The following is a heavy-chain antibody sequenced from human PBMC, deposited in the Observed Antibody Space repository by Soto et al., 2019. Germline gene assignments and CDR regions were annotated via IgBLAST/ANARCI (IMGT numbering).Heavy chain of an antibody. D-gene: IGHD6-19*01. CDR2: FDPEDGET. CDR1: GYTLTELS. CDR3: ATNSGRDSSGWYDFDY. V-gene: IGHV1-24*01. J-gene: IGHJ4*02. Sequence: GASVKVSCKVSGYTLTELSMHWVRQAPGKGLEWMGGFDPEDGETIYAQKFQGRVTMTEDTSTDTAYMELSSLRSEDTAVYYCATNSGRDSSGWYDFDYWGQGTLVTVSS.